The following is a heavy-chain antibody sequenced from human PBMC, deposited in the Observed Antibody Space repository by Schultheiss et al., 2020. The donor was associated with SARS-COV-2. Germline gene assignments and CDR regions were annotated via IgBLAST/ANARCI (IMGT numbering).Heavy chain of an antibody. D-gene: IGHD3-10*01. V-gene: IGHV3-7*03. Sequence: GGSLRLSCAASGFTVSSNYMSWVRQAPGKGLEWVANIKQDGSEKYYVDSVKGRFTISRDNAKNSLYLQMNSLRAEDTAVYYCARDWRDGLGSYYSDYWGQGTLVTVSS. CDR1: GFTVSSNY. CDR3: ARDWRDGLGSYYSDY. J-gene: IGHJ4*02. CDR2: IKQDGSEK.